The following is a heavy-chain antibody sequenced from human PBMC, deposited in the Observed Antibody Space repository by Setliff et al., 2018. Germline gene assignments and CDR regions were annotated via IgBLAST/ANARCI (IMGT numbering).Heavy chain of an antibody. V-gene: IGHV4-4*08. D-gene: IGHD1-26*01. CDR1: GGSISSYY. J-gene: IGHJ6*03. CDR3: ARAPPNRYSGSYEYFYMDV. Sequence: SETLSLTCTVSGGSISSYYWSWIRQPPGKGLEWIGYIYASGSTNYNPSLKSRVTLAVDTSKNQFSLKVSSVTAADTAVYYCARAPPNRYSGSYEYFYMDVWGKGTTVTVS. CDR2: IYASGST.